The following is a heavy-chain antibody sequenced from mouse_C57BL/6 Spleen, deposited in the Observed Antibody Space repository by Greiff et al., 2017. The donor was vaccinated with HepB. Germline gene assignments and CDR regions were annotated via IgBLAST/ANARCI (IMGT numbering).Heavy chain of an antibody. D-gene: IGHD1-1*01. V-gene: IGHV1-26*01. J-gene: IGHJ3*01. Sequence: EVQLQQSGPELVKPGASVKISCKASGYTFTDYYMNWVKQSHGKSLEWIGDINPNNGGTSYNQKFKGKATLTVDKSSSTAYIELRSLTSEDSAVYYCASTLYYYGSSYETYWGQGTLVTVSA. CDR2: INPNNGGT. CDR1: GYTFTDYY. CDR3: ASTLYYYGSSYETY.